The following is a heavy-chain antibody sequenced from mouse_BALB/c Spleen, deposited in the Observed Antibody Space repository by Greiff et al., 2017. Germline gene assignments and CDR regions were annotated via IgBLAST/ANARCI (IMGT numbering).Heavy chain of an antibody. CDR3: AREVLYDGDYGSAMDY. D-gene: IGHD2-3*01. CDR1: GYAFSSYW. J-gene: IGHJ4*01. Sequence: QVQLQQSGAELVRPGSSVKISCKASGYAFSSYWMNWVKQRPGQGLEWIGQIYPGDGDTNYNGKFKGKATLTADKSSSTAYMQLSSLTSEDSVVYFCAREVLYDGDYGSAMDYWGQGTSVTVSS. V-gene: IGHV1-80*01. CDR2: IYPGDGDT.